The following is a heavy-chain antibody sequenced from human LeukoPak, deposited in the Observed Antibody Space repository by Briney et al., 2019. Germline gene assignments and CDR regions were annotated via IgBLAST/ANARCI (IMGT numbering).Heavy chain of an antibody. V-gene: IGHV5-10-1*01. CDR2: IDPSDSYT. J-gene: IGHJ4*02. Sequence: GESLKISCKASGYIFTSYWIIWVRQMPGKGLEWMGRIDPSDSYTDYSPAFQGHVTISADKSTRTAYLQWSSLTASDTAMYYCASYLRGYCSSANCFEDDYWDQGTLVTVSS. CDR3: ASYLRGYCSSANCFEDDY. D-gene: IGHD2-2*01. CDR1: GYIFTSYW.